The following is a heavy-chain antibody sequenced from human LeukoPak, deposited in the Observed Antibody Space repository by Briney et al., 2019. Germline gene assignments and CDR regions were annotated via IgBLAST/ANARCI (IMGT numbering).Heavy chain of an antibody. V-gene: IGHV3-30-3*01. CDR2: ISYDGSNK. Sequence: GGSLRLPCAASGFTFSSYAMHWVRQAPGKGLEWVAVISYDGSNKYYADSVKGRFTISRDNSKNTLYLQMNSLRAEDTAVYYCARAPSYSISNWFDPWGQGTLVTVSS. CDR1: GFTFSSYA. D-gene: IGHD2-21*01. J-gene: IGHJ5*02. CDR3: ARAPSYSISNWFDP.